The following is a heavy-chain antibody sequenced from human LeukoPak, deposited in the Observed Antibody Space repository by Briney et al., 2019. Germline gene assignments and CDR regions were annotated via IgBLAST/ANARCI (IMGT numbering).Heavy chain of an antibody. J-gene: IGHJ4*02. CDR2: IIPIFGIA. Sequence: SVKVSCKASGGTFSSYAISWVRQAPGQGLEWMGRIIPIFGIANYAQKFQGRVTITADKSTSTAYMELSSLRSEDTAVYYCARGGWSSTDFDYWGQGTLVTVSS. V-gene: IGHV1-69*04. CDR3: ARGGWSSTDFDY. D-gene: IGHD2-2*01. CDR1: GGTFSSYA.